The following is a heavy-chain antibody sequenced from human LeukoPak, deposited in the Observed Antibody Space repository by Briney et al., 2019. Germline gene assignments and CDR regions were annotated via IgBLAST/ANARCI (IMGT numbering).Heavy chain of an antibody. V-gene: IGHV3-7*01. J-gene: IGHJ4*02. Sequence: GGSLRLSCVASGFTFSVYEMNWVRQAPGKGLEWVANIKQDGSEKYYVDSVKGRFTISRDNAKNSLYLQMNSLRAEDTAVYYCARGDGAAASYFDYWGQGTLVTVSS. CDR1: GFTFSVYE. CDR3: ARGDGAAASYFDY. CDR2: IKQDGSEK. D-gene: IGHD6-13*01.